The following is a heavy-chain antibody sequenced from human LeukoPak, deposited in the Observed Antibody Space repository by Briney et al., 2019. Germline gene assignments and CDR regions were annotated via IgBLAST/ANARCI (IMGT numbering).Heavy chain of an antibody. Sequence: GGSLRLSCGASGFTFDDYAMHWVRHVPGKGLEWVSLITWDGGGTYADSVKGRFTISRDNRKSSLHLEMNSLRLEDTAFYYCAKEDFDYWGQGTLVTVSS. V-gene: IGHV3-43D*03. J-gene: IGHJ4*02. CDR2: ITWDGGGT. CDR1: GFTFDDYA. CDR3: AKEDFDY.